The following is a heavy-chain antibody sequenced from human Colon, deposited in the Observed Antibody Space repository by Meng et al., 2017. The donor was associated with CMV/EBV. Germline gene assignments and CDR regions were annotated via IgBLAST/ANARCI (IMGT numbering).Heavy chain of an antibody. Sequence: GESLKISCAASGFNFSGSAIHWVRQASGKGLEWVGRIRSKAYNYAAVYVDSVKGRFTISREDSTNTPYLQMSGLTTEDTAVYSCAREGGGGSYPDYWGQGTLVTVSS. V-gene: IGHV3-73*01. D-gene: IGHD3-16*02. CDR3: AREGGGGSYPDY. CDR2: IRSKAYNYAA. CDR1: GFNFSGSA. J-gene: IGHJ4*02.